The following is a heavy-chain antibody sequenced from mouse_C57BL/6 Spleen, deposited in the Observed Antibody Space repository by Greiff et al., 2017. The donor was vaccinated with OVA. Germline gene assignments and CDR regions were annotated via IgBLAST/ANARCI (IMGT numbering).Heavy chain of an antibody. Sequence: QVQLQQPGAELVRPGSSVTLSCKASGYTFTDYEMHWVKQTPVHGLEWIGAIDPETGGTAYKQKFKGKAILTADKSSSTAYMELRSLTSEDSAVYYCHYDARSWGQGTTLTVSS. J-gene: IGHJ2*01. V-gene: IGHV1-15*01. D-gene: IGHD2-4*01. CDR2: IDPETGGT. CDR1: GYTFTDYE. CDR3: HYDARS.